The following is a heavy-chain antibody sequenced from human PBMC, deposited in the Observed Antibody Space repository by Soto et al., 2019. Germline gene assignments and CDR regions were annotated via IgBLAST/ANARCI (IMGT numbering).Heavy chain of an antibody. J-gene: IGHJ3*02. V-gene: IGHV3-23*01. CDR1: GFTFSSYA. Sequence: EVQLLESGGGLVQPGGSLRLSCAASGFTFSSYAMSWVRQAPGKGLEWVSAISGSGGSTYYADSVKGLLTIARDNSKNALYLEMTSLRAEDLDVYYCAKDRTRCCSCTSCYDAFDIWGEGTIVSDSS. CDR2: ISGSGGST. CDR3: AKDRTRCCSCTSCYDAFDI. D-gene: IGHD2-2*01.